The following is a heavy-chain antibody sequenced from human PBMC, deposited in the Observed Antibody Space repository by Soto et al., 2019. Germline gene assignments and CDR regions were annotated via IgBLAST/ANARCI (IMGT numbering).Heavy chain of an antibody. D-gene: IGHD3-3*01. J-gene: IGHJ5*02. Sequence: ASVKVSCKASGGTFSSYAISRVRQAPGQGLEWMGGIIPIFGTANYAQKFQGRVTITADESTSTAYMELSSLRSEDTAVYYCARVYDFWSGYYANWFDPWGQGTLVTVSS. CDR1: GGTFSSYA. V-gene: IGHV1-69*13. CDR2: IIPIFGTA. CDR3: ARVYDFWSGYYANWFDP.